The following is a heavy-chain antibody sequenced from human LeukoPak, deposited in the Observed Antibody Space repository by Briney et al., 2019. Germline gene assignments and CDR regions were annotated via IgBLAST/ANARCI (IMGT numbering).Heavy chain of an antibody. V-gene: IGHV3-66*02. D-gene: IGHD1-26*01. CDR1: GFTISSNY. CDR3: ARSWDARLNFDY. CDR2: IYSGGNT. Sequence: GGSLRLSCAASGFTISSNYMNWVRQAPGKGLEWVSVIYSGGNTYYADSVKGRFTISRDNSKNTLYLQMNSLRDEDTATYYCARSWDARLNFDYWGQGTLVTVSS. J-gene: IGHJ4*02.